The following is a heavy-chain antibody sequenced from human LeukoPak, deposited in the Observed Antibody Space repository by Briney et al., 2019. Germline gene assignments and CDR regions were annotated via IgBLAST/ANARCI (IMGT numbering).Heavy chain of an antibody. V-gene: IGHV3-23*01. Sequence: PGGSLRLSCAASGFTFSSYAMSWVRQAPGKGLEWVSAISGSGGSTYYADSVKGRFTISRDNSKNTLYLQMNSLRAEDTAVYYCAKHPPDVVVAATYFDYWGQGTLVTVSS. CDR3: AKHPPDVVVAATYFDY. CDR1: GFTFSSYA. J-gene: IGHJ4*02. CDR2: ISGSGGST. D-gene: IGHD2-15*01.